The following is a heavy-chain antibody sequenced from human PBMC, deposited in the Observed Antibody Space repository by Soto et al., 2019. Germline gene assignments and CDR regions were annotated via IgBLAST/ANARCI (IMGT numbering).Heavy chain of an antibody. J-gene: IGHJ4*02. CDR1: GDIFAGYW. CDR3: ARQIYDSDTGPNFQYYFDS. V-gene: IGHV5-10-1*01. Sequence: GESLKISCNGSGDIFAGYWITWVRQKPGKGLEWMGRIDPSDSQTYYSPSFRGHVTISVTKSITTVFLQWSSLRASDTAMYYCARQIYDSDTGPNFQYYFDSWGQGTPVTVSS. CDR2: IDPSDSQT. D-gene: IGHD3-22*01.